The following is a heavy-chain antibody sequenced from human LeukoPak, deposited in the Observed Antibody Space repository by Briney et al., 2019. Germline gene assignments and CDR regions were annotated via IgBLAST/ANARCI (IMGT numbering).Heavy chain of an antibody. V-gene: IGHV3-23*01. CDR3: ARGATDTTRWFDP. CDR2: ISGSGSST. Sequence: PGGSLRLSCAASGFTFSTSAMSWVRQAPGKGLEWVSGISGSGSSTYYADSVKGRFTISRDNAKNSLYLQMNGLRADDTATYYCARGATDTTRWFDPWGQGTLVTVSS. D-gene: IGHD1-7*01. CDR1: GFTFSTSA. J-gene: IGHJ5*02.